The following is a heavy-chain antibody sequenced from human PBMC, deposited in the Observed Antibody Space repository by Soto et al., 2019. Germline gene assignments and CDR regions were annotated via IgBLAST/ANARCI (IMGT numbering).Heavy chain of an antibody. D-gene: IGHD3-16*01. V-gene: IGHV4-4*02. Sequence: SETLSLTCAVSGAPISGSVWWTWVRQPPGKGLEWIGEVLHSGGANYNPSLKSRVSMSVDTSRSQFSLELHSVTAADTAVYYCARKAWVRFDFWGQGIMVTVSS. CDR1: GAPISGSVW. J-gene: IGHJ4*02. CDR2: VLHSGGA. CDR3: ARKAWVRFDF.